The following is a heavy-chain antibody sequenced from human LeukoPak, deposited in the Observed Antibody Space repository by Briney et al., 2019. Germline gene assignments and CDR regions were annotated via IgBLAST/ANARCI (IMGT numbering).Heavy chain of an antibody. CDR2: ITERGST. V-gene: IGHV4-34*01. CDR1: GGSFSGHY. D-gene: IGHD1/OR15-1a*01. Sequence: KPSETLSHTCAVSGGSFSGHYGSWTRQSPGKGLEWIGEITERGSTNYNPSLKSRVTISRDTSKNHFSLKVSSVTAADTAVYYCARGPITEDGTLLSPNPWRKGPRDTVSS. J-gene: IGHJ4*02. CDR3: ARGPITEDGTLLSPNP.